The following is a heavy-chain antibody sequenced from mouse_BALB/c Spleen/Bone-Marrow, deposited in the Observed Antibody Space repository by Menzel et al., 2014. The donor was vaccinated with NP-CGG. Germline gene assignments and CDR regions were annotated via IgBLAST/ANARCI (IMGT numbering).Heavy chain of an antibody. V-gene: IGHV1-69*02. J-gene: IGHJ1*01. Sequence: QVQLQQPGAELVKPGASVKLPCKASGYTFTSYWMHWVKQRPGQGLEWIGEIDPSDSYTNYNQKFKGKATLTVDKSSSTAYMQLSSLTSEDSAVYYCARSRGYYDYWYFDVWGAGTTVTVSS. CDR2: IDPSDSYT. D-gene: IGHD2-4*01. CDR1: GYTFTSYW. CDR3: ARSRGYYDYWYFDV.